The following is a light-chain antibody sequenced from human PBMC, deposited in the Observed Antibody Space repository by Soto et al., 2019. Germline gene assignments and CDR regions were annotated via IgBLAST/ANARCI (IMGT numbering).Light chain of an antibody. CDR1: SSDVGNYIF. CDR3: CSSAPESTYV. V-gene: IGLV2-23*02. Sequence: QSALTQPASVSGSPGQSITISCTGTSSDVGNYIFVSWYRQHPGKAPKLMIYDINNRPSGVSNRFSGSTSGNAASLTISALQADDEADYFCCSSAPESTYVFGTGTKLTVL. J-gene: IGLJ1*01. CDR2: DIN.